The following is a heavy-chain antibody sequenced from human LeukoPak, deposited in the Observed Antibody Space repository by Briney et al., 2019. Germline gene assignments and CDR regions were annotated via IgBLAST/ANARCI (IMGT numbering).Heavy chain of an antibody. CDR2: TWYDGSNK. Sequence: PGRSLRLSCAASGFTFSSYGMHWVRQAPGKGLEWVAVTWYDGSNKYYADSVKGRFTISRDNSKNTLYLQMNSLRAEDTAVYYCARGMVTRAGYFDLWGRGTLVTVSS. V-gene: IGHV3-33*01. D-gene: IGHD2-21*02. J-gene: IGHJ2*01. CDR3: ARGMVTRAGYFDL. CDR1: GFTFSSYG.